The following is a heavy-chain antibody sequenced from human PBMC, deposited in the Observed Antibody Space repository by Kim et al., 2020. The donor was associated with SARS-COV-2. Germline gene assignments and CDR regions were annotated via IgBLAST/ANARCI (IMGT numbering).Heavy chain of an antibody. J-gene: IGHJ4*02. D-gene: IGHD3-10*01. CDR3: ARDDYGSGRLDY. V-gene: IGHV3-30*01. Sequence: YYADSVKGRFTISRDNSKNTLYLQMNSLRAEDTAVYYCARDDYGSGRLDYWGQGTLVTVSS.